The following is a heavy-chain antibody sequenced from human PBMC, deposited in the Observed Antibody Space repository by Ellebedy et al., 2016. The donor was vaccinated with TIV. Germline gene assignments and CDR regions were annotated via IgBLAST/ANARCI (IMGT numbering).Heavy chain of an antibody. V-gene: IGHV3-23*01. J-gene: IGHJ4*02. D-gene: IGHD5-18*01. CDR1: GFTFSSYA. CDR2: IVGSGATR. Sequence: PGGSLRLSCAASGFTFSSYAMSWVRQAPGKGLEWVSGIVGSGATRYSDSVKGRFSISRDNSKSTVDLQMNSLRADDTGIYYCAKDRVSGDGYWVFDFWGQGTVVTVSS. CDR3: AKDRVSGDGYWVFDF.